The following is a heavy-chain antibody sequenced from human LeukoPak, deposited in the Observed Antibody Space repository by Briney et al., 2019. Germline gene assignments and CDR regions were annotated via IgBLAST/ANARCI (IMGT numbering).Heavy chain of an antibody. J-gene: IGHJ4*02. CDR2: VSADGRTQ. V-gene: IGHV3-30*03. D-gene: IGHD5-24*01. Sequence: GGSLRLSCAASGFTFRTYSIPWVRQAPGKGLEWVTVVSADGRTQLYSDSVKGRFTVSRDNSLNTLHLQMNSLKTEDTAVYYCAREFGHNRWYFDYWGQGALVTVSS. CDR1: GFTFRTYS. CDR3: AREFGHNRWYFDY.